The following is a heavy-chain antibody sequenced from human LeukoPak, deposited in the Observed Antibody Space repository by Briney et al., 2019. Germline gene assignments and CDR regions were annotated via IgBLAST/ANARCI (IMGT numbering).Heavy chain of an antibody. Sequence: ASVKVSCKTSGYSFILYGISWVRQAPGQGPEWMGWISTSTGDTKYTQKFQGRVTLTTDTSTSTAYMELSSLRSDDTAVDYCARNDNYGIFVNVDYWGQGTLVTVSS. J-gene: IGHJ4*02. CDR3: ARNDNYGIFVNVDY. D-gene: IGHD4-11*01. CDR1: GYSFILYG. V-gene: IGHV1-18*01. CDR2: ISTSTGDT.